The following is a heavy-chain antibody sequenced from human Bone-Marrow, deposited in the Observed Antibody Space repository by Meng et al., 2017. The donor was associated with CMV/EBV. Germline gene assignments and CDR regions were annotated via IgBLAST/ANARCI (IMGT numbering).Heavy chain of an antibody. CDR2: ISWNSGSI. CDR1: GFTFDDYA. J-gene: IGHJ6*01. CDR3: ARMGDVLLWFGELLRTGYYGMDV. V-gene: IGHV3-9*01. D-gene: IGHD3-10*01. Sequence: SLKISCAASGFTFDDYAMHWVRQAPGKGLEWVSGISWNSGSIGYADSVKGRFNISRDNAKNSLYLQMNSLRSDDTAVYYCARMGDVLLWFGELLRTGYYGMDVWGQGTTVTGSS.